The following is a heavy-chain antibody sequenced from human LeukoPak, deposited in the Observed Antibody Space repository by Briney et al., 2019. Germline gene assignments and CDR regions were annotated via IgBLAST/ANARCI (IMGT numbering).Heavy chain of an antibody. Sequence: ASVKVSCKASGYTFTGYYMHWVRQAPGQGLEWMGWINPNSGGTNYAQKFQGRVSMTRDTSISTAYMELSRLRSDDTAVYYCARDFTHPTYYYDSSGYAPFDYWGQGTLVTVSS. J-gene: IGHJ4*02. D-gene: IGHD3-22*01. CDR1: GYTFTGYY. CDR3: ARDFTHPTYYYDSSGYAPFDY. V-gene: IGHV1-2*02. CDR2: INPNSGGT.